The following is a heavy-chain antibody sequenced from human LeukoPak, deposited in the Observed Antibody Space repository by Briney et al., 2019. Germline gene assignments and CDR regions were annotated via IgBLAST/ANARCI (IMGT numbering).Heavy chain of an antibody. CDR2: INHSGST. D-gene: IGHD3-3*01. CDR1: GGSFSGYY. V-gene: IGHV4-34*01. Sequence: PSETLSLTCAVCGGSFSGYYWSWIRQPPGKGLEWIGEINHSGSTNYNPSLKSRVTILLDTSKNQFSLKLTSVTAADTAVYYCAEIRSWRGYWGQGTLVTVSS. CDR3: AEIRSWRGY. J-gene: IGHJ4*02.